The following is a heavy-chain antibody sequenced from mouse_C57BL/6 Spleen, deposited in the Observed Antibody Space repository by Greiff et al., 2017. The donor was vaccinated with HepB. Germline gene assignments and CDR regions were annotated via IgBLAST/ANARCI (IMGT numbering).Heavy chain of an antibody. J-gene: IGHJ1*03. V-gene: IGHV1-26*01. CDR1: GYTFTDYY. CDR3: ARCDGNYDLWYFDV. CDR2: INPNNGGT. Sequence: EVQLQQSGPELVKPGASVKISCKASGYTFTDYYMNWVKQSHGKSLEWIGDINPNNGGTSYNQKFKGKATLTVDKSSSTAYVELRSLTSEDSAVYYCARCDGNYDLWYFDVWGTGTTVTVSS. D-gene: IGHD2-1*01.